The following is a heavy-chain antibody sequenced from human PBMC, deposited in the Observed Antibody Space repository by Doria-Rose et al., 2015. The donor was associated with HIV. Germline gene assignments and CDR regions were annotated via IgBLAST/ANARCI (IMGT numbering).Heavy chain of an antibody. D-gene: IGHD1-26*01. CDR3: AKDRSALGRIYGMDV. V-gene: IGHV3-30*02. Sequence: GITWVRQAPGKGLELVAFIRFDGSDKFYGGSVKGRFTIYRDNSKNTLYLQMNSLRGEDTALYYCAKDRSALGRIYGMDVWGQGTTGTGS. CDR2: IRFDGSDK. J-gene: IGHJ6*02. CDR1: G.